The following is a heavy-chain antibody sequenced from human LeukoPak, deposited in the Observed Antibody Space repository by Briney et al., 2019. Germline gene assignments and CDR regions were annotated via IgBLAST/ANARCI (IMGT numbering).Heavy chain of an antibody. Sequence: GGSLRLSCAASGFTFSTYNMNWVRQAPGKGLEWVSSISSSSSYIYYADSLKGRFTISRDNAKNSLYLQMNSLRVEDTAVYYCARVREAAAFDYWGQGTLVTVSS. CDR1: GFTFSTYN. CDR3: ARVREAAAFDY. J-gene: IGHJ4*02. V-gene: IGHV3-21*01. D-gene: IGHD6-13*01. CDR2: ISSSSSYI.